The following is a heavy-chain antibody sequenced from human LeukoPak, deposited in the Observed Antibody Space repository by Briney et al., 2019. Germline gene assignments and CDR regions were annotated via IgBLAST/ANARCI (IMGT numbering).Heavy chain of an antibody. CDR3: ARGSFDYGDYAGGFHFDY. D-gene: IGHD4-17*01. CDR2: IYYSGST. V-gene: IGHV4-59*01. J-gene: IGHJ4*02. Sequence: TSETLSLTCTVSGGSISSYYWSWIRQPPGKGLEWIGYIYYSGSTNYSPSLKSRVTISVDTSKNQFSLKLSSVTAADTAVYYCARGSFDYGDYAGGFHFDYWGQGTLVTVSS. CDR1: GGSISSYY.